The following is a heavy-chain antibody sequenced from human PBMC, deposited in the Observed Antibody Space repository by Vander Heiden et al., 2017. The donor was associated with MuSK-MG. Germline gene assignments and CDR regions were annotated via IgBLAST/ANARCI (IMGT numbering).Heavy chain of an antibody. Sequence: QVHLVQSGAEERKPGASVKVSCKASGYTFVSYEIHWVRQAAGQGREGMGWMNPNSGNTGSAQKFQGRVSMTRNTSTSTAYMELSSLRSEDTAVYYCARGRKSLTFYGVVDRFDIWVQVAMVTVS. D-gene: IGHD3-3*01. CDR2: MNPNSGNT. CDR3: ARGRKSLTFYGVVDRFDI. J-gene: IGHJ3*02. CDR1: GYTFVSYE. V-gene: IGHV1-8*02.